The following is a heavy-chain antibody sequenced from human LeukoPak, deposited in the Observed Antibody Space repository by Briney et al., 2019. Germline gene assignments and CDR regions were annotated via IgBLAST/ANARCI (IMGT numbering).Heavy chain of an antibody. CDR3: ARDLTYNSWYYFDS. J-gene: IGHJ4*02. Sequence: GGSLRLSCAASGFTFSTYWMSWVRQAPGKGLEWVANIKQDGSEKYYLDSVKGRFTISRDNAKNSLYLQMNSLRAEDTAVYYCARDLTYNSWYYFDSWGQGTLVTVSS. CDR1: GFTFSTYW. D-gene: IGHD6-13*01. V-gene: IGHV3-7*01. CDR2: IKQDGSEK.